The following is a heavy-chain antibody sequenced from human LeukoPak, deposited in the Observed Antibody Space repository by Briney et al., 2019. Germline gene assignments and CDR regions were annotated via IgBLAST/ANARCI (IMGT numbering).Heavy chain of an antibody. D-gene: IGHD3-3*01. V-gene: IGHV4-59*01. CDR2: IYHSGST. Sequence: SETLSLTCTVSGGSISSYYWSWIRQPPGKGLEWIGYIYHSGSTNYNPSLKSRVTVSVDTSKNQFSLKLSSVTAADTAVYYCARGWDDFWSGYLDYWGQGTLVTVSS. J-gene: IGHJ4*02. CDR3: ARGWDDFWSGYLDY. CDR1: GGSISSYY.